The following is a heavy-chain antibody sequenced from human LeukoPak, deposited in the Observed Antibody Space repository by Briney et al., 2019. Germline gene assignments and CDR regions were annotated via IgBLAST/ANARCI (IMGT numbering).Heavy chain of an antibody. Sequence: SETLSLTCAVYGGSFSGYYWSWISQPPGKGLEWIGEINHSGSTNYNPSLKSRVTISVDTSKNQFSLKLSSVTAADTAVYYCASMTTVKYYFDYWGQGTLVTVSS. V-gene: IGHV4-34*01. CDR2: INHSGST. D-gene: IGHD4-11*01. CDR1: GGSFSGYY. CDR3: ASMTTVKYYFDY. J-gene: IGHJ4*02.